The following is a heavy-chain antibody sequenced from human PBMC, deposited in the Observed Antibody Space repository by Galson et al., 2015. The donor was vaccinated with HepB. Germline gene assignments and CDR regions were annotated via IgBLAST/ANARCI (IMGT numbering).Heavy chain of an antibody. V-gene: IGHV4-61*02. CDR2: IYTSGTT. D-gene: IGHD1-1*01. CDR3: ARGTDPFDY. J-gene: IGHJ4*02. CDR1: GGSISSGSYY. Sequence: TLSLTCTVSGGSISSGSYYWSWIRQPAGKGLEWIGRIYTSGTTNYNPSLKSRVTMSVDTSKNQFSLKLSSVTAADTAVYYCARGTDPFDYWGQGTLVSVSS.